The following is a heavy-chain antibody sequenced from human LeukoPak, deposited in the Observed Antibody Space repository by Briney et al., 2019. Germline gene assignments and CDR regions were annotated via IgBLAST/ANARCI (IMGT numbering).Heavy chain of an antibody. Sequence: SSETLSLTCAVSGYSISSGYYWDWIRQPPGKGLEWIGSIYHSGSTYYNPSLKSRVTISVDTSKNQFSLKLSSVTTADTAVYYCARLGGYSSSSLDYWGQGTLVTVSS. V-gene: IGHV4-38-2*01. J-gene: IGHJ4*02. CDR2: IYHSGST. D-gene: IGHD6-6*01. CDR1: GYSISSGYY. CDR3: ARLGGYSSSSLDY.